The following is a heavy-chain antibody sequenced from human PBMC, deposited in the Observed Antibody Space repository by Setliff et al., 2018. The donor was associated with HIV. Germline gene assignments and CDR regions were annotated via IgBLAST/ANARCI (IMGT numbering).Heavy chain of an antibody. CDR1: GFMFSGSA. CDR2: VRSRANDYAT. V-gene: IGHV3-73*01. D-gene: IGHD6-19*01. J-gene: IGHJ1*01. CDR3: TISSGWWELFQH. Sequence: GGSLRLSCTASGFMFSGSAIHWVRQTSGKGLEWIGRVRSRANDYATEYAVSTKGRFIISRDDSRGSSHLQMKSLKIEDTAMYYCTISSGWWELFQHWGQGTLVTVSS.